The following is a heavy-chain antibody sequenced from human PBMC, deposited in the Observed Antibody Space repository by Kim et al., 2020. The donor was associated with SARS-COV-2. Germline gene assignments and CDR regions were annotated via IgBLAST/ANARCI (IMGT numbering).Heavy chain of an antibody. CDR1: GYTFTGYY. CDR2: INPNSGGT. V-gene: IGHV1-2*06. CDR3: AKDDYGDYGNSVN. D-gene: IGHD4-17*01. Sequence: ASVKVSCKASGYTFTGYYMHWVRQAPGQGLEWMGRINPNSGGTNYAQKFQGRVTMTRDPSISTAYMELSRLRSDDTPVYYCAKDDYGDYGNSVNWRQGTLVNVSS. J-gene: IGHJ1*01.